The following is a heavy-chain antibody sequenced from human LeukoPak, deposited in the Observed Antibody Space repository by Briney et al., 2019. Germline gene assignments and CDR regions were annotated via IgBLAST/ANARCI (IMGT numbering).Heavy chain of an antibody. CDR1: GFIFDNYA. V-gene: IGHV3-23*01. CDR2: NSGSGGRT. CDR3: AKGTCTSTSCYGNAFDI. J-gene: IGHJ3*02. D-gene: IGHD2/OR15-2a*01. Sequence: SGGPLRLSCAASGFIFDNYAMSWVRQATGKGLEWVSTNSGSGGRTYFADSVKGRFTISRDNSNNTLSLQMKSLRAEDTALYHCAKGTCTSTSCYGNAFDIWGQGTVVTVSS.